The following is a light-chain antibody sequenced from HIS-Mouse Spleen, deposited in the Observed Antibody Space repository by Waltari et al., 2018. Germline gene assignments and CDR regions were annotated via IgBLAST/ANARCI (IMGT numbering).Light chain of an antibody. CDR2: DVS. CDR3: CSYAGSWV. CDR1: RSRGGADTY. J-gene: IGLJ3*02. Sequence: QSALTQPRPVSGSPGQSVTISCTRTRSRGGADTYVSWYQQHPGKTPKLMIYDVSKRPSGVPVRFSGSKSGNTASLTISGLQAEDEADYYCCSYAGSWVFGGGTKLTVL. V-gene: IGLV2-11*01.